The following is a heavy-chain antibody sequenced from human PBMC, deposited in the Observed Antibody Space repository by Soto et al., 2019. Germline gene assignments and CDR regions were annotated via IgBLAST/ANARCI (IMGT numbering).Heavy chain of an antibody. CDR3: ANYDSSGYYLDY. CDR1: GFTFSSYG. CDR2: ISYDGSNK. J-gene: IGHJ4*02. V-gene: IGHV3-30*18. Sequence: PGGSLRLSCAASGFTFSSYGMHWVRQAPGKGLEWVAVISYDGSNKYYADSVKGRFTISRDNSKNTLYLQMNSLRAEDTAVYYCANYDSSGYYLDYWGQGTLVTVSS. D-gene: IGHD3-22*01.